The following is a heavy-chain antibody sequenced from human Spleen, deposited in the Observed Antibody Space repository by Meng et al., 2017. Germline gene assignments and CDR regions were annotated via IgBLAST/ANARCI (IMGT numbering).Heavy chain of an antibody. CDR3: ARDEDISAAGKLFGDY. J-gene: IGHJ4*02. CDR2: IDPKSGDT. V-gene: IGHV1-2*06. CDR1: GYTFPDYY. Sequence: AQLVQSGAEVKKPGASVKVSCKASGYTFPDYYIHWVRQAPGQGLEWMGRIDPKSGDTHYAQKFQGRVTMTGDTSISTAYMELSGLRSDDTAMYYCARDEDISAAGKLFGDYWGQGTLVTVSS. D-gene: IGHD6-13*01.